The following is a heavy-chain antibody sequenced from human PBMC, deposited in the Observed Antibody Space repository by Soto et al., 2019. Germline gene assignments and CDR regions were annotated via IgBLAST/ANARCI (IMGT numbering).Heavy chain of an antibody. J-gene: IGHJ4*02. CDR3: AKQAGLLPSNYYFDS. CDR2: INDIATTT. Sequence: EVQLVGSGGGLVQPGGSLRLSCAASGFTFNCCAMSWVRLAPGKGLEWVANINDIATTTNYADSVKGRFTISRDQSKNTLYLLMNNLRAEDTAVYFCAKQAGLLPSNYYFDSWAQGTQVTVSS. D-gene: IGHD3-10*01. V-gene: IGHV3-23*04. CDR1: GFTFNCCA.